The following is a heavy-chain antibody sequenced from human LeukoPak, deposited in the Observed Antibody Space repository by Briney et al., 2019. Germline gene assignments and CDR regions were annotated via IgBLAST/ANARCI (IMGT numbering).Heavy chain of an antibody. V-gene: IGHV4-59*08. CDR1: GGSINNNF. CDR3: ARHRDYYDT. D-gene: IGHD3-22*01. Sequence: SETLSLTCTVSGGSINNNFWTWIRQPPGKGLEWIGYIYSSGSANYNPSLKSRVIISGDTSKNQISLNLTSVTAADTAVYFCARHRDYYDTWGHGTLVTVSS. J-gene: IGHJ4*01. CDR2: IYSSGSA.